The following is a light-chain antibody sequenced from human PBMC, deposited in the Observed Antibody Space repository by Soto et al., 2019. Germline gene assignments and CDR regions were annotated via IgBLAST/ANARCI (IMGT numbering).Light chain of an antibody. CDR1: VSVRTD. CDR3: QQYHNWLPIT. CDR2: GAS. J-gene: IGKJ5*01. V-gene: IGKV3-15*01. Sequence: EIVMKQSPDTLSLTQGQRATLSCRASVSVRTDLACYQQNPGQAPRLLIYGASTRAAGVPVRFSGSGSGSEFTLTIDTLQSEDFAVYYCQQYHNWLPITFGQGTRLEV.